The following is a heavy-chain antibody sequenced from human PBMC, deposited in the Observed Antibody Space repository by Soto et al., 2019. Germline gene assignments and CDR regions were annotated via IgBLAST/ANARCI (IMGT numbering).Heavy chain of an antibody. Sequence: GGSLRLSCAASGFTFTSHAMHWVRQTPGKGLEWVAAISYDEIDKKYASSVKGRFTVSRDNVKNTLSLQMNSLRPEDTAVYYFEKDSGYQLPDNYFYYGLDVWGPGTLLTVFS. CDR1: GFTFTSHA. D-gene: IGHD2-2*01. CDR3: EKDSGYQLPDNYFYYGLDV. J-gene: IGHJ6*02. CDR2: ISYDEIDK. V-gene: IGHV3-30*18.